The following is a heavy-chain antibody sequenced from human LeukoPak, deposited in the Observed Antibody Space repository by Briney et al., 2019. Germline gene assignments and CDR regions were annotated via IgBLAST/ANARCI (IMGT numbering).Heavy chain of an antibody. CDR1: GNYW. D-gene: IGHD4-17*01. V-gene: IGHV3-74*01. CDR3: AREAPGSSHGAIDY. J-gene: IGHJ4*02. Sequence: PGGSLRLSCAASGNYWMHWVRQVPGKGLVWVSHINSDGSWTSYADSVKGRFTISKDNAKNTVYLQMNSLRAEDTAVYYCAREAPGSSHGAIDYWGQGTLVTVSS. CDR2: INSDGSWT.